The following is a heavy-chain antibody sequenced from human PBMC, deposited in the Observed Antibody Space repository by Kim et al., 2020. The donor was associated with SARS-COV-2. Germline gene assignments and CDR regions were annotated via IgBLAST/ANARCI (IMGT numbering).Heavy chain of an antibody. J-gene: IGHJ5*02. D-gene: IGHD6-19*01. Sequence: SETLSLTCAVYGGSFSGYYWSWIRQPPGKGLEWIGEINHSGSTNYNPSLKSRVTISVDTSKNQFSLKLSSVTAADTAVYYCARGGGWYWFDPWGQGTLVTVSS. CDR3: ARGGGWYWFDP. V-gene: IGHV4-34*01. CDR2: INHSGST. CDR1: GGSFSGYY.